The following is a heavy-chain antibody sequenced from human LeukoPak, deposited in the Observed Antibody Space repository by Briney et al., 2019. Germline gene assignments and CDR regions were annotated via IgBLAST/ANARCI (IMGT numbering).Heavy chain of an antibody. Sequence: ASVKASCKASGYTFTGYYMHWVRQAPGQGLEWMGRINPNSGGTNYAQKFQGRVTMTRDTSISTAYMELSRLRSDDTAVYYCARTAGGNSHFDYWGQGTLVTVSS. J-gene: IGHJ4*02. CDR1: GYTFTGYY. CDR3: ARTAGGNSHFDY. D-gene: IGHD4-23*01. V-gene: IGHV1-2*06. CDR2: INPNSGGT.